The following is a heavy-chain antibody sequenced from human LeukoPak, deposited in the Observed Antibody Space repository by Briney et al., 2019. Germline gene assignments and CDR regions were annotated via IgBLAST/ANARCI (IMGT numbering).Heavy chain of an antibody. CDR3: ARDQVGGGIDY. CDR1: GFAFSSYK. J-gene: IGHJ4*02. Sequence: HPGGSLRLSCAASGFAFSSYKMNWGRQTPGKGLEWVSFICTTIRGISTMYYADYVKERFTIFRDNAKNALYLQMNSRRGEDTAIYYCARDQVGGGIDYWGQGTLVT. D-gene: IGHD1-26*01. CDR2: ICTTIRGISTM. V-gene: IGHV3-48*03.